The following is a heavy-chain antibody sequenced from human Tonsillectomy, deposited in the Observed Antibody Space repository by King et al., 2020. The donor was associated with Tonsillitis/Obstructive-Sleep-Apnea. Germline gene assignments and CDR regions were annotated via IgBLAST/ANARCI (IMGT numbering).Heavy chain of an antibody. CDR2: IYPGDSEA. J-gene: IGHJ6*03. Sequence: QLVQSGAELKKPGESLKISCKGSGYSFTSYWIAWVRQMPGKGLEWMGIIYPGDSEARYSPSFQGHVTISADRSISTAYLQWSSLKASDSAMYYCARRGSSVPPDFSYYMDFWGKGTTVTVSS. V-gene: IGHV5-51*01. D-gene: IGHD6-6*01. CDR1: GYSFTSYW. CDR3: ARRGSSVPPDFSYYMDF.